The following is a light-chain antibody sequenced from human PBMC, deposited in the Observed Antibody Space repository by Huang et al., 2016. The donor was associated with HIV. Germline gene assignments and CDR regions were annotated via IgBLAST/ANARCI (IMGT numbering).Light chain of an antibody. CDR2: GAS. J-gene: IGKJ3*01. V-gene: IGKV3-15*01. CDR1: QSVGGN. Sequence: IVMTQSPATLSLSPGEGATLSCRASQSVGGNLAWYQQRSGQAPRLLIYGASTRATGIPARFSGRGSGTEFTLTISSLQSEDFAVYYCQQYDNWPRTFGPGTKVDIK. CDR3: QQYDNWPRT.